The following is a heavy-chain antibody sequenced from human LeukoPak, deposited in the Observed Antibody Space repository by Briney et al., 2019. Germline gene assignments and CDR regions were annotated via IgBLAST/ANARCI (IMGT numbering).Heavy chain of an antibody. Sequence: SETLSLTCTVSGGSISSGGYYWSWIRQHPGKGLEWIGYIYYSGSTYYNPSLKSRVTISVDTSKNQFSLKLSSVTAADTAVYYCARESSSSWYDEPDRFDYWGQGTLVTVSS. D-gene: IGHD6-13*01. V-gene: IGHV4-31*03. CDR1: GGSISSGGYY. CDR2: IYYSGST. J-gene: IGHJ4*02. CDR3: ARESSSSWYDEPDRFDY.